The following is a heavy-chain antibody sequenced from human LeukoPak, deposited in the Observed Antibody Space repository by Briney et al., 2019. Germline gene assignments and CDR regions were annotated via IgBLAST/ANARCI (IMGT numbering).Heavy chain of an antibody. D-gene: IGHD2-2*01. J-gene: IGHJ3*02. CDR1: GFTFSSYA. CDR3: ARDWDCSRSSCYDAFDI. V-gene: IGHV3-23*01. CDR2: ISGPGGNT. Sequence: GGSLRLSCAASGFTFSSYAMSWVRQAPGKGLEWVSGISGPGGNTYYADSVKGRFTISKDNSKNTLYLQMNSLRVEDTAVYYCARDWDCSRSSCYDAFDIWGQGTMVTVSS.